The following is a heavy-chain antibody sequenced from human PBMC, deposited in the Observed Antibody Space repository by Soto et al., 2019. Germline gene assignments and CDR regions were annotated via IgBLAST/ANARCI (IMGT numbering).Heavy chain of an antibody. CDR2: IKHSGST. CDR3: ARCSRHNCFDP. CDR1: GGSFSGYY. Sequence: KPSETLSLTCAVYGGSFSGYYWSWIRQPPGKGLEWIGEIKHSGSTNYNPSLKSRVTISVDTSKNQFSLKLSSVTAADTAVYYCARCSRHNCFDPWGQGTLVTVSS. V-gene: IGHV4-34*01. J-gene: IGHJ5*02.